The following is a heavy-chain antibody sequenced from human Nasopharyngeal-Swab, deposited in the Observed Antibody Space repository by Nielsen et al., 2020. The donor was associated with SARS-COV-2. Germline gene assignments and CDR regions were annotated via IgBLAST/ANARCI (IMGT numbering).Heavy chain of an antibody. CDR2: IDWDDDK. V-gene: IGHV2-70*20. J-gene: IGHJ4*02. CDR3: ARVPATGYYFDY. Sequence: SGPTLVKPTQTLTLTCSFSGFSLNTSGMCVSWVRQPPGKALEWLALIDWDDDKYYSTSLKTSLTISKDTSKNQVVLTMTNMDPVDTATYYCARVPATGYYFDYWGQGTLVTVSS. CDR1: GFSLNTSGMC. D-gene: IGHD1-1*01.